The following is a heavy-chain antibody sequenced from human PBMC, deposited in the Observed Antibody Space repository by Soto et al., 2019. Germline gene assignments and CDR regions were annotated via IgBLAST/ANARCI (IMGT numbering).Heavy chain of an antibody. J-gene: IGHJ5*02. CDR3: ARGHRVSAALRPARWFGP. CDR1: GGSFSGYY. Sequence: EQLQQWGAGLLKPSETLSLTCAVYGGSFSGYYWSWIRQPPGKGLEWIGEINHSGSTNYNPSIKSRVTISLDTSKNQFSLNLNSVTAADTAVYYCARGHRVSAALRPARWFGPWGLGTLVTVSS. D-gene: IGHD2-15*01. V-gene: IGHV4-34*01. CDR2: INHSGST.